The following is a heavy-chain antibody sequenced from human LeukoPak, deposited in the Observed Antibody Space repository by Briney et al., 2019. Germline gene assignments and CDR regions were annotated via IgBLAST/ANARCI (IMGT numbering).Heavy chain of an antibody. Sequence: GGSLRLSCAASGFTLSSYSMNWVRQAPGKGLEWVSSISSSSSYIYYADSVKGRFTISRDNAKNSLYLQMNSLRAEDTAVYYCARGSGSGYDYDYRGQGTLVTVSS. CDR3: ARGSGSGYDYDY. CDR2: ISSSSSYI. D-gene: IGHD5-12*01. J-gene: IGHJ4*02. V-gene: IGHV3-21*01. CDR1: GFTLSSYS.